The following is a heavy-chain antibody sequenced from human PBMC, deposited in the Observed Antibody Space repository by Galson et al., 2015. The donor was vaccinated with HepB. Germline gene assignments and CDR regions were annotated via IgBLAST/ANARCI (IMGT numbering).Heavy chain of an antibody. J-gene: IGHJ6*03. CDR1: GFTFNSYN. Sequence: SLRLSCAASGFTFNSYNMNWVRQTPAKGLEWVSYISGSSSTIYYADSVRGQFTISRDNAKNSLFLQMNSLRAEDTAVYYCAREGYSGYDFPYYIDVWGKGTTVTVSS. D-gene: IGHD5-12*01. CDR2: ISGSSSTI. V-gene: IGHV3-48*01. CDR3: AREGYSGYDFPYYIDV.